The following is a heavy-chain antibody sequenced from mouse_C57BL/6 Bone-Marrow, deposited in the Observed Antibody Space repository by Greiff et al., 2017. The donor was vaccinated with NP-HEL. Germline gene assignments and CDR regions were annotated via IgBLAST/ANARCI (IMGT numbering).Heavy chain of an antibody. CDR1: GYSFTGYF. CDR3: ATITTVDWYVDV. J-gene: IGHJ1*03. Sequence: LVESGPELVKPGDSVKISCKASGYSFTGYFMNWVMQSHGKSLEWIGRINPYNGDTFYNQKFKGKATLTVDISSSTAHMELQSLTSEDSAVYYCATITTVDWYVDVWGTGTTVTVST. D-gene: IGHD1-1*01. V-gene: IGHV1-20*01. CDR2: INPYNGDT.